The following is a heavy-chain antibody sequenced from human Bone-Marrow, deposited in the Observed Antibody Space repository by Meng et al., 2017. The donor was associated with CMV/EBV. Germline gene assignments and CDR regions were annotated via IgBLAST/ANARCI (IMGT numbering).Heavy chain of an antibody. Sequence: GGSLRLSCAASGFTFSSYWMSWVRQAPGKGLEWVANIKQDGSEKYYVDSVRGRFTISRDNANYSLYLQMNSLRAEDTAVYYCARETRPTAFDYWGQGTLVTVSS. D-gene: IGHD4-23*01. V-gene: IGHV3-7*01. J-gene: IGHJ4*02. CDR3: ARETRPTAFDY. CDR1: GFTFSSYW. CDR2: IKQDGSEK.